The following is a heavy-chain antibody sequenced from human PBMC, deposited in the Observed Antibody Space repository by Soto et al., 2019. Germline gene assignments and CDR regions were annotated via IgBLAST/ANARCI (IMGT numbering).Heavy chain of an antibody. V-gene: IGHV3-53*01. D-gene: IGHD1-1*01. Sequence: EVQLVESGGGLIQPGGSLRLSCAASGFTVSSNYMSWVRQAPGKGLEWVSVIYSGGSTYYADSVKGRFTISRDNSKXXLXLXTNSLRAEDTAVYYCARGPQVALTKILYYYYYGMDVWGQGTTVTVSS. CDR1: GFTVSSNY. CDR3: ARGPQVALTKILYYYYYGMDV. CDR2: IYSGGST. J-gene: IGHJ6*02.